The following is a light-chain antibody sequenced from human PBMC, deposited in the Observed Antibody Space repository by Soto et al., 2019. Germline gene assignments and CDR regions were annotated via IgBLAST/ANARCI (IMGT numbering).Light chain of an antibody. V-gene: IGKV2-28*01. Sequence: DILMTQSPLSLPVTPGEPASISCRSSQSLLHSNGYTYLDWYLQKTGQSPQLLIYLVSNRASGVPDRFRGSGSGTDFTLKISRVEAEDVGVYYCMQALQTPWTFGQGTKVEIK. CDR3: MQALQTPWT. CDR1: QSLLHSNGYTY. J-gene: IGKJ1*01. CDR2: LVS.